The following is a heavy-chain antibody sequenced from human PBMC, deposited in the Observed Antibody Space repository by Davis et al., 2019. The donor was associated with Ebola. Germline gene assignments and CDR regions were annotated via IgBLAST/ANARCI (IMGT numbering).Heavy chain of an antibody. Sequence: GGSLRLSCAASGFTFSDYYMNWIRQAPGKGLECTSYISSSGSSIYYADSVKGRFTISRDNAKNSLYLQMNGLRAEDTAVYYCVRDYGRGWSSFYYYMDVWGKGTTVTVSS. CDR1: GFTFSDYY. J-gene: IGHJ6*03. V-gene: IGHV3-11*04. D-gene: IGHD3-10*01. CDR3: VRDYGRGWSSFYYYMDV. CDR2: ISSSGSSI.